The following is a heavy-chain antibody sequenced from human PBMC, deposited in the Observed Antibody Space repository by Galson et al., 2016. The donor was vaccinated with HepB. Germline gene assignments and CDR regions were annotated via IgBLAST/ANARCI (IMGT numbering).Heavy chain of an antibody. CDR2: ISYDAANQ. J-gene: IGHJ4*02. CDR1: GFTFNTYP. Sequence: SLRLSCATSGFTFNTYPMHWVRQAPGKGLEWLAVISYDAANQYYADSVKGRFTISRDDSKSTLYPQMNSLRVDDTAIYYCAIDYDSSAYFLGSPTDFWGQGTLVTVAS. V-gene: IGHV3-30*04. CDR3: AIDYDSSAYFLGSPTDF. D-gene: IGHD3-22*01.